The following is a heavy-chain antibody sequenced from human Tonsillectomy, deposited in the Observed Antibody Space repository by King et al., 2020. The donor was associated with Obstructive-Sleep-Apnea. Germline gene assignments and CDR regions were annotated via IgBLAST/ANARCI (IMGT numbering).Heavy chain of an antibody. CDR2: IKGDGRAN. V-gene: IGHV3-7*01. CDR1: GFTFSHYW. J-gene: IGHJ4*02. CDR3: ARYGVDGDYGLDF. D-gene: IGHD4-17*01. Sequence: QLVQSGGGLVQPGRSLGLSCAASGFTFSHYWMTWVRQAPGKGLEWGANIKGDGRANYYVDSVKGRFNISRDNAKNSLYLQRNSLRVDDTAVYYCARYGVDGDYGLDFWGQGTLVTVSS.